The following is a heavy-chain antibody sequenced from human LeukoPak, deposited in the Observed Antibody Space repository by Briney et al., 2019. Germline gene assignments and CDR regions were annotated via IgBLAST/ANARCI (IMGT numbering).Heavy chain of an antibody. CDR3: ARGAQLTDY. J-gene: IGHJ4*02. CDR1: GFTFYPYG. CDR2: IGPDGSTT. D-gene: IGHD6-13*01. Sequence: GGSLRLSCAASGFTFYPYGMHWVRQAPGKGLEYVSGIGPDGSTTYYAKSVKGRFTIPRDNSKNMVYLQMASLTADDMAVYYCARGAQLTDYWGQGTLVTVSS. V-gene: IGHV3-64*01.